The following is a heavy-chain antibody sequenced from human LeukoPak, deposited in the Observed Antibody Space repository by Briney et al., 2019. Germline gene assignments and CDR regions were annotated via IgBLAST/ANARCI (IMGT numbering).Heavy chain of an antibody. V-gene: IGHV1-2*02. J-gene: IGHJ4*02. CDR1: GYTFTGYF. Sequence: ASVKVSCKASGYTFTGYFMHWVRRAPGQGLEWMGWINPNSGGTNYAQKFQGRVTMTRDTSISTAYMELSRLRSDDTAVYYCAREGVAAAVNYFDYWGQGTLVTVSS. CDR2: INPNSGGT. CDR3: AREGVAAAVNYFDY. D-gene: IGHD6-13*01.